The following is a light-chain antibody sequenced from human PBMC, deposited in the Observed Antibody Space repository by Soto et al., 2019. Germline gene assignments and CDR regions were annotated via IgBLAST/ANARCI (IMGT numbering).Light chain of an antibody. Sequence: DIQMTQSPSTLYASVGDRVTITCRASQSISSWLAWYQQKPGKAPKLLIYKASSLESGVPSRFSGSGSGTEFTLTISSLQPDDFATYYCQQYNSYSRTFGQGTKV. CDR2: KAS. CDR1: QSISSW. V-gene: IGKV1-5*03. J-gene: IGKJ1*01. CDR3: QQYNSYSRT.